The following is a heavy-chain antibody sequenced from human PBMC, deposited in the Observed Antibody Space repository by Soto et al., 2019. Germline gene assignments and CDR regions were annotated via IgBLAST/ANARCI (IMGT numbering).Heavy chain of an antibody. Sequence: QVQLVQSGAEVKKPGSSVKVSCKASGGTFSSYTISWVRQAPGQGLEWMGRIIPILGIANYAQKFQGRVTITADKSTSTVYMELSSLRSEDTAVYYCAIEGGYCSGGSCYVIDYWGQGTLVTVSS. CDR2: IIPILGIA. CDR1: GGTFSSYT. J-gene: IGHJ4*02. V-gene: IGHV1-69*08. D-gene: IGHD2-15*01. CDR3: AIEGGYCSGGSCYVIDY.